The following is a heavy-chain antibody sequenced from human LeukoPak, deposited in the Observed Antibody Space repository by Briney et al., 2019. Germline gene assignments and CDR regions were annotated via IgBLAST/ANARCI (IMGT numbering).Heavy chain of an antibody. CDR2: IYSTGST. CDR1: GDSISSYY. D-gene: IGHD3-3*01. Sequence: SETLSLTCTVSGDSISSYYCNWIRQPAGKGLEYIGRIYSTGSTNYNPSLKSRVTMSVDTSKNHFSLKLSSVTAADTTVYYCATTTSILAFDIWSQGTMVTVSS. CDR3: ATTTSILAFDI. V-gene: IGHV4-4*07. J-gene: IGHJ3*02.